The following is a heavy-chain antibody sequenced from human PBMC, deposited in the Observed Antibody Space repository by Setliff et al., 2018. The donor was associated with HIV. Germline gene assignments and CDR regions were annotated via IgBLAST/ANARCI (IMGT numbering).Heavy chain of an antibody. D-gene: IGHD5-18*01. CDR1: GIIFSTYW. V-gene: IGHV3-74*01. CDR3: AREYIYGHGNYYGMDV. Sequence: GGSLRLSCAASGIIFSTYWMHWVRQAPGKGLVWVSRINSDGSGTSYADSVKGRFTISRENTKNTLYLQMNSLRAEDTAVYYCAREYIYGHGNYYGMDVWGQGTTVTVSS. J-gene: IGHJ6*02. CDR2: INSDGSGT.